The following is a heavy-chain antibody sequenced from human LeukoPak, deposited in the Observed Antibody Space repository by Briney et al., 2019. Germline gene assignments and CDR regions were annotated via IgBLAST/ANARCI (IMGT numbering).Heavy chain of an antibody. CDR3: ARVERKYQRSYNWFDP. Sequence: KASETLSLTCTVSGGSISSYYWSWIRQPPGKGLEWIGYIYYSGSTNYNPSLKSRVTISVDTSKNQFSLKLSSVTAADTAVYYCARVERKYQRSYNWFDPWGQGTLVTVSS. J-gene: IGHJ5*02. CDR2: IYYSGST. D-gene: IGHD2-2*01. CDR1: GGSISSYY. V-gene: IGHV4-59*01.